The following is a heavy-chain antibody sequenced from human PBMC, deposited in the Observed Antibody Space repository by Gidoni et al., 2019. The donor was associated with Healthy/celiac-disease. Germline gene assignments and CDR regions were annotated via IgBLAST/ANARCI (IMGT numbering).Heavy chain of an antibody. D-gene: IGHD5-18*01. V-gene: IGHV4-39*01. CDR3: ARRAPRGYSYGYSGDY. CDR2: IYYSGST. Sequence: SIYYSGSTYYNPSLKSRVTISVDTSKNQFSLKLSSVTAADTAVYYCARRAPRGYSYGYSGDYWGQGTLVTVSS. J-gene: IGHJ4*02.